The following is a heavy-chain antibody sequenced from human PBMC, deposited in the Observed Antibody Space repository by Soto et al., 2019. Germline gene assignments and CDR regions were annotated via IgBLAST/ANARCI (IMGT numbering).Heavy chain of an antibody. V-gene: IGHV3-33*01. J-gene: IGHJ4*02. CDR1: GFTFSSYG. Sequence: GGSLRLSCAASGFTFSSYGMHWVRQAPGKGLEWVAVIWYDGSNKYYADSVKGRFNISRDNSKNTLYLQMNSLRAEDTAVYYCAREVLGFGGNRYLDYWGQGTLVTVSS. CDR3: AREVLGFGGNRYLDY. CDR2: IWYDGSNK. D-gene: IGHD2-15*01.